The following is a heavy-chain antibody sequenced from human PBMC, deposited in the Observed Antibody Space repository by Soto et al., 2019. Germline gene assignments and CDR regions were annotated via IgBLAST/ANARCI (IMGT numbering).Heavy chain of an antibody. V-gene: IGHV1-18*01. D-gene: IGHD2-15*01. CDR2: ISAYNGNT. CDR1: GYTFTSYG. CDR3: ARYRHCSGDSCNYYYIMDL. J-gene: IGHJ6*02. Sequence: ASVKVSCKASGYTFTSYGISWVRQAPGQGLEWMGWISAYNGNTNYAQKLQGRVTMTTDTSTSTAYMELRSLRSDDTAVYYCARYRHCSGDSCNYYYIMDLWGQGTTVTVSS.